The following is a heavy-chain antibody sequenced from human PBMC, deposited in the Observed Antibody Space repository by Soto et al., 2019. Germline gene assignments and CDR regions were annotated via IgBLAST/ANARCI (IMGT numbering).Heavy chain of an antibody. D-gene: IGHD3-3*01. CDR1: GFTFSSYW. CDR2: INSDGSST. J-gene: IGHJ6*02. Sequence: GGSLRLSCAASGFTFSSYWMHWVRQAPGKGLVWVSRINSDGSSTSYADPVKGRFTISRDNAKNTLYLQMNSLRAEDTAVYYCAREYYDFWSGSLVSMDVWGQGTTVTVSS. V-gene: IGHV3-74*01. CDR3: AREYYDFWSGSLVSMDV.